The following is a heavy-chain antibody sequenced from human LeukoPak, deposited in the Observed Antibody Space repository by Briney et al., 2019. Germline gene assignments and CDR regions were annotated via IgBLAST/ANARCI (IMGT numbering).Heavy chain of an antibody. CDR3: AKDPSAAAETLFDY. Sequence: GGSLRLSCAASGFTFSSYWMNWVRQAPGKGLEWVSAISGSGGSTYYADSVKGRFTISRDNSKNTLYLQMNSLRAEDTALYYCAKDPSAAAETLFDYWGQGTLVTVSS. D-gene: IGHD6-13*01. J-gene: IGHJ4*02. V-gene: IGHV3-23*01. CDR2: ISGSGGST. CDR1: GFTFSSYW.